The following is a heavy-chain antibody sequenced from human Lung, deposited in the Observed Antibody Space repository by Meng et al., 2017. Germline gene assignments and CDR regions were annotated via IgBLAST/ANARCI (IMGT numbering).Heavy chain of an antibody. Sequence: VQLGGAVGGLVQPGGYLRLSCAASGFTLSSYWMHWVRQGPGKGLVWVSRINSDGSSTSYADSVKGLFTISRDNAKNTLYLQMNNLRAEDTAFYYCTNDRLNHWGQGALVTVSS. J-gene: IGHJ1*01. CDR2: INSDGSST. V-gene: IGHV3-74*01. CDR3: TNDRLNH. CDR1: GFTLSSYW. D-gene: IGHD1-1*01.